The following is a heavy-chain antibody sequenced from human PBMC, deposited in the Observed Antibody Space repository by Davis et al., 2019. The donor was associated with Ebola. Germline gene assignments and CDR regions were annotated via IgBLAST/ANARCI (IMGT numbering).Heavy chain of an antibody. CDR3: ARARYGSGLYYYYGMDV. Sequence: MPSETLSLTCTVSGGSISSYYWSWIRQPPGKGLEWIGYIYHSGSTYYNPSLKSRVTISVDRSKNQFSLKLSSVTAADTAVYYCARARYGSGLYYYYGMDVWGQGTTVTVSS. D-gene: IGHD3-10*01. CDR2: IYHSGST. CDR1: GGSISSYY. J-gene: IGHJ6*02. V-gene: IGHV4-59*12.